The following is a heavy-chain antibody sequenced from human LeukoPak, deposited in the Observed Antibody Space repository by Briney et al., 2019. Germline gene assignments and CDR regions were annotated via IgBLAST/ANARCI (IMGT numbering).Heavy chain of an antibody. CDR2: IYPGDSDT. CDR3: ASLLGATFGASDI. Sequence: GESLKTSCKGSGYNFTNYWIGWVRQMPGKGLEWMGIIYPGDSDTRYSPSFQGQVTISADKSISTAYLQWSSLKASDTAMYYCASLLGATFGASDIWGQGTMVTVSS. J-gene: IGHJ3*02. D-gene: IGHD1-26*01. CDR1: GYNFTNYW. V-gene: IGHV5-51*01.